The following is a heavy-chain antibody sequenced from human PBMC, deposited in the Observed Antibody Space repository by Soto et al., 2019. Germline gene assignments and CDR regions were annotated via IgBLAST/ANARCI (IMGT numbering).Heavy chain of an antibody. Sequence: SETLFLTCNASGAPLSTGRYYSSWIRQSQIQGLEWIGYIYSSGTTKYNPSLKSRVSISVDTSKNQFSLRLTSLSAADTAVYYCARAASPYFDLLSAFHPWGQGTLVTVSS. J-gene: IGHJ5*02. CDR2: IYSSGTT. CDR1: GAPLSTGRYY. CDR3: ARAASPYFDLLSAFHP. V-gene: IGHV4-61*01. D-gene: IGHD3-9*01.